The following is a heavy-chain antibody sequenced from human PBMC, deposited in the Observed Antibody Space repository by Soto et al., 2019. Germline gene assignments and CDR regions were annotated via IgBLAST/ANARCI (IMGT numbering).Heavy chain of an antibody. CDR2: INGDGSST. D-gene: IGHD1-1*01. CDR3: KRGTRASSTGTGAN. Sequence: GGSLRLSCAASGFTFTTYWMHWVRQVPGKGLVWVSRINGDGSSTTYADSVKGRFTISRDNAKNTLYLQMNSLRAEDTAVYYCKRGTRASSTGTGANWGQGTLVTVSS. J-gene: IGHJ4*02. CDR1: GFTFTTYW. V-gene: IGHV3-74*01.